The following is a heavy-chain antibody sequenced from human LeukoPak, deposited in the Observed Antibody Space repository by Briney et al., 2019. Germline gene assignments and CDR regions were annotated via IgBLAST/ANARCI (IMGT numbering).Heavy chain of an antibody. J-gene: IGHJ5*02. D-gene: IGHD6-13*01. V-gene: IGHV1-69*05. CDR3: ARRIAAAGTRNWFDP. CDR1: GGTFSSYA. CDR2: IIPIFGTA. Sequence: GSSVKVSCKASGGTFSSYAISWVRQAPGQGLEWMGGIIPIFGTANYAQKFQGRVTITTDESTSTAYMELSSLRSEDTAVYYCARRIAAAGTRNWFDPWGQGTLVTVPS.